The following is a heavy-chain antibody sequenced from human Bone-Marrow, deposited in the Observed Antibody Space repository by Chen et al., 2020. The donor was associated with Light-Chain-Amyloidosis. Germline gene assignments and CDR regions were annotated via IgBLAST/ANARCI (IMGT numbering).Heavy chain of an antibody. CDR3: ARDRQKLITPGSFDC. CDR1: GDTFSNYS. J-gene: IGHJ4*02. CDR2: IIPVFGTT. D-gene: IGHD3-10*01. Sequence: QVHLVQSGAEVKKPGSSVKVSCRASGDTFSNYSISWVRQAPGHGLEWMGGIIPVFGTTIYEQKFQGRVTITADESTSTGYMELSGLRSDDTAVYYCARDRQKLITPGSFDCWGQGTLVTVSS. V-gene: IGHV1-69*01.